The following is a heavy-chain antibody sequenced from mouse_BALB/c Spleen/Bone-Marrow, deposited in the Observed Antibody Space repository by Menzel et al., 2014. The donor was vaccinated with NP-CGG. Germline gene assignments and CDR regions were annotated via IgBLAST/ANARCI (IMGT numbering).Heavy chain of an antibody. J-gene: IGHJ2*01. CDR1: GFDFSSYW. CDR2: INPDSSTI. CDR3: ARQGYYGPSDY. V-gene: IGHV4-1*02. D-gene: IGHD1-1*01. Sequence: EVKLMESGGGLVQPGGSLKLSCAASGFDFSSYWMSWVRQAPGKGLEWLGEINPDSSTINYTPSLKGKFIISRDNAKNTLYLQMSKVRSEDTALYYCARQGYYGPSDYWGQGTTLTVSS.